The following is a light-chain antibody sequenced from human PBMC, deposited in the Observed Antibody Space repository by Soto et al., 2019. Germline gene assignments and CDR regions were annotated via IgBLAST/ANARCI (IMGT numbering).Light chain of an antibody. Sequence: DIQMTHAPSTLSGSVGDRVTITFRASQTISSWLAWYQQKPGKAPKLLIYKASTLKSGVPSRFSGSGSGTEFTLTISSLQPDDFATYYCQQDNSYSEAFGQGTKV. CDR3: QQDNSYSEA. V-gene: IGKV1-5*03. CDR1: QTISSW. J-gene: IGKJ1*01. CDR2: KAS.